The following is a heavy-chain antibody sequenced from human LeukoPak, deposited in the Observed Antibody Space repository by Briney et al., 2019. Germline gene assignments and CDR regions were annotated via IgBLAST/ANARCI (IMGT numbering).Heavy chain of an antibody. CDR1: GGTFSSYA. V-gene: IGHV1-69*13. CDR2: IIPIFGTA. Sequence: ASVKVSCKASGGTFSSYAISWVRQAPGQGLEWMGGIIPIFGTANYAQKFQGRVTITADESTSTAYMELSSLRSEDTAVYYCARVVTAIGGFDYWGQGTLVTVSS. J-gene: IGHJ4*02. D-gene: IGHD2-21*02. CDR3: ARVVTAIGGFDY.